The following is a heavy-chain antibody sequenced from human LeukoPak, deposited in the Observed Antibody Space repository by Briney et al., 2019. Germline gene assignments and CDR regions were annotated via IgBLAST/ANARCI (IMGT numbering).Heavy chain of an antibody. CDR1: GFTFSHYN. CDR2: ISGSSTII. CDR3: ARDFLEDTQ. Sequence: PGGSLRLSCAGFGFTFSHYNMNWVRQAPGKGLEWVAYISGSSTIIYYAYSVKGRVTVSRDNAKSSLYLQMTSLRAEDTALYYCARDFLEDTQWGQGTLVTVSS. D-gene: IGHD2-2*02. V-gene: IGHV3-48*01. J-gene: IGHJ4*02.